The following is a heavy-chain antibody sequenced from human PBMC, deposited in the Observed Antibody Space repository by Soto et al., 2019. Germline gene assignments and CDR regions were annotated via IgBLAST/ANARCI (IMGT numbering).Heavy chain of an antibody. D-gene: IGHD3-10*01. V-gene: IGHV4-4*07. CDR2: INSSGSI. J-gene: IGHJ6*02. Sequence: QVRLQESGPGLVKPSETLSLTCTVSGGSISSYFWNWIRQPAGKGREWIGRINSSGSIKYNPSLRSRVTMSVDTSKIQFSLRLSFVSAADTAVYYCARGSGGSGYQYYGMDVWGQGTTVTVSS. CDR3: ARGSGGSGYQYYGMDV. CDR1: GGSISSYF.